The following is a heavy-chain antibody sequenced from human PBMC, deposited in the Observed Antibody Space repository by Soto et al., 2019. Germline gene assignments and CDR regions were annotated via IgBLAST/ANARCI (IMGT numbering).Heavy chain of an antibody. D-gene: IGHD5-12*01. V-gene: IGHV1-8*01. CDR3: AGGLSGYDFSRYSYYYYLDV. CDR2: MNPNSGNT. CDR1: GYTFTSYD. J-gene: IGHJ6*03. Sequence: QVQLVQSGAEVKKPGASVKVSCKASGYTFTSYDINWVRQATGQGLEWMGWMNPNSGNTGYAQKFQGRVTKTMNTSISTAYMELSSLRSADTAVYYCAGGLSGYDFSRYSYYYYLDVWGKGTTVTVAS.